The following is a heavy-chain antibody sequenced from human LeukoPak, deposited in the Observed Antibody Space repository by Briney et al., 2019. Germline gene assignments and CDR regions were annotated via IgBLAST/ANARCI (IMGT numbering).Heavy chain of an antibody. CDR1: GFTFSDYS. J-gene: IGHJ4*02. D-gene: IGHD4-23*01. Sequence: RGGSLRLSCAASGFTFSDYSMNWVRQAPGKGLEWVSYINSGSSTIYYVDSVEGRFTISRDNAKNSLYLQMNSLRDEDTAVYHCARTRSKVGTPTFDYWGQGTLVTVSS. CDR2: INSGSSTI. V-gene: IGHV3-48*02. CDR3: ARTRSKVGTPTFDY.